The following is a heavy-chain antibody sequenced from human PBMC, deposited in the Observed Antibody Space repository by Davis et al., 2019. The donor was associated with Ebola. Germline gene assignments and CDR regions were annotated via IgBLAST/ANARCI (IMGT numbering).Heavy chain of an antibody. CDR3: AKCTASPGYSSSWFTYFQH. Sequence: PSETLSLTCTVSGGSISSGGYYWSWVRQAPGKGLEWVSAISGSGGSTYYADSVKGRFTISRDNSKNTLYLQMNSLRAEDTAVYYCAKCTASPGYSSSWFTYFQHWGQGTLVTVSS. CDR1: GGSISSGGYY. V-gene: IGHV3-23*01. CDR2: ISGSGGST. J-gene: IGHJ1*01. D-gene: IGHD6-13*01.